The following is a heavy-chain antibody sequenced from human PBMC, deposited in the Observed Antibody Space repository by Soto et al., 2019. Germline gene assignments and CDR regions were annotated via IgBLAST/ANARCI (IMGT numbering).Heavy chain of an antibody. D-gene: IGHD6-19*01. CDR1: GFTFTTYG. V-gene: IGHV3-30*03. CDR3: ARGTPYSSGWYYFDF. J-gene: IGHJ4*02. CDR2: ISYDGTNK. Sequence: QPGGSLRLSCAASGFTFTTYGMHWVRQAPGKGLEWVAVISYDGTNKFYEDSVDGRFTISRDNSKNMLFLQMNSLRTEGTAVYYCARGTPYSSGWYYFDFWGQGTLVTVSS.